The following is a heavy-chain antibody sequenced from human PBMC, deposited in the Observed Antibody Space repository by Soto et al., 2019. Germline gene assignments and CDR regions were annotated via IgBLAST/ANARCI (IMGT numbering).Heavy chain of an antibody. CDR1: DYSIIRGYY. D-gene: IGHD6-13*01. J-gene: IGHJ4*02. CDR2: IYHSGST. V-gene: IGHV4-38-2*01. CDR3: ANLAPGIAAPKGVY. Sequence: SETLSLTCAVSDYSIIRGYYWGWIRQPPVKGLEWIWSIYHSGSTYYNPSLKSRVTISVDTSKNQFSLKLTSVTAADTAVYYCANLAPGIAAPKGVYWGQGTLVTVSS.